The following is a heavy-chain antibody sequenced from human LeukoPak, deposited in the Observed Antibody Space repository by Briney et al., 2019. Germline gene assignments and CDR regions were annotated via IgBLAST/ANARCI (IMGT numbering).Heavy chain of an antibody. CDR1: GGSISSGDYY. J-gene: IGHJ3*02. V-gene: IGHV4-30-4*08. CDR2: IYYSGST. CDR3: ARDPSYSSGWYPGDAFDI. D-gene: IGHD6-19*01. Sequence: SQTLSLTCTVSGGSISSGDYYWSWIHQPPGKGLECIGYIYYSGSTYYNPSLKSRVTISVDTSKNQFSLKLSSVTAADTAVYYCARDPSYSSGWYPGDAFDIWGQGTMVTVSS.